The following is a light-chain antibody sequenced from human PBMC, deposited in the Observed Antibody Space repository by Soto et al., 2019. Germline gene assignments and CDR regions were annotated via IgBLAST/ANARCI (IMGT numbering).Light chain of an antibody. J-gene: IGLJ1*01. CDR2: DVY. Sequence: QSALTQPRSVSGSPGQSVTISCTGTSSDVGAYVYVSWYQNQPGSAPKLIIYDVYKRPSGVPDRFSGSKSGDTASLTISGLQADDEAEYYCCSYAGTYTHVFGTGTKVTVL. CDR1: SSDVGAYVY. V-gene: IGLV2-11*01. CDR3: CSYAGTYTHV.